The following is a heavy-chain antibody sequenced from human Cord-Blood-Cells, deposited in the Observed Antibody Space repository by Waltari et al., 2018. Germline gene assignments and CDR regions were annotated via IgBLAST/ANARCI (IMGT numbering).Heavy chain of an antibody. V-gene: IGHV3-33*01. J-gene: IGHJ5*02. D-gene: IGHD6-13*01. CDR1: GLTFGSYG. Sequence: QVQLVESGGGVVKPGRSLRLSCEGSGLTFGSYGRHRGGPAPGKGLEWVAVIWYDGSNKYYADSVKGRFTISRDNSKNTLYLQMNSLRAEDTAVYYCARGIGYSSSWYWFDPWGQGTLVTVSS. CDR3: ARGIGYSSSWYWFDP. CDR2: IWYDGSNK.